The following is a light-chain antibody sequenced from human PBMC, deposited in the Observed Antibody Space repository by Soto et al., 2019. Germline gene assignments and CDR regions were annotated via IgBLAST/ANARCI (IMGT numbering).Light chain of an antibody. CDR2: EDT. Sequence: QSVLTQPASVSGSPGQSITISCTGTSSDVGSYNLVSWYQQHPGKAPKLMIYEDTKRPSGVSYRFSGSKSGNTASLTISGLQAEDEADYYCCSYAGSNTFVFGSGTKVTVL. J-gene: IGLJ1*01. CDR3: CSYAGSNTFV. V-gene: IGLV2-23*01. CDR1: SSDVGSYNL.